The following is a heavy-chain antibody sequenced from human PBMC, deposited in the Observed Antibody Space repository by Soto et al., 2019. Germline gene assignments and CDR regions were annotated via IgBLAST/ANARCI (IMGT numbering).Heavy chain of an antibody. D-gene: IGHD2-2*01. CDR2: INHSGST. CDR1: GGSFSGYY. Sequence: SETLSLTCAVYGGSFSGYYWSWIRQPPGKGLEWIGEINHSGSTNYNPSLKSRVTISVDTSKNQFSLKLSSVTAADTAVYYCARGGYCSSNSCSNGGWFDPWGQGTLVTVSS. J-gene: IGHJ5*02. V-gene: IGHV4-34*01. CDR3: ARGGYCSSNSCSNGGWFDP.